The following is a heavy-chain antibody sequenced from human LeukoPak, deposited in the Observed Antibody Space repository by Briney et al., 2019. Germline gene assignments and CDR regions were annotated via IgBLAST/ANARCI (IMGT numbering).Heavy chain of an antibody. CDR1: GGSLRGFF. CDR3: ARVESYYFYYIDV. J-gene: IGHJ6*03. V-gene: IGHV4-34*01. Sequence: SETLSLTCDVYGGSLRGFFWSWIRQPPGKGLEWIGEINDSGSINYNPSLKTRVTISLDTSKNQFSLKLSSVTAADTAIYYCARVESYYFYYIDVWGKGTTVTVSS. CDR2: INDSGSI.